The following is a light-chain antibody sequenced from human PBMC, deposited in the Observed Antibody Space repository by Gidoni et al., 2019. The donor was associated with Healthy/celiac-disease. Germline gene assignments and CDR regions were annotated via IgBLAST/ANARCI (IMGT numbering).Light chain of an antibody. J-gene: IGKJ1*01. CDR1: QSVLYISTNQNN. V-gene: IGKV4-1*01. CDR2: WAS. Sequence: DIVMTQSPDSRLERATLNCKSSQSVLYISTNQNNLAWYQQKPGQPPKLLIYWASTRESGVPHRFSGSGSGTDFTLTISSLQAEDVAVYYCQQYYSTPPVTFGQXTKVEIK. CDR3: QQYYSTPPVT.